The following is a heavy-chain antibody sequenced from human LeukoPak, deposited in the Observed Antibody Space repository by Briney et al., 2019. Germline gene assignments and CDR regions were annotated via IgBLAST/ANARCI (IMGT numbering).Heavy chain of an antibody. V-gene: IGHV4-4*07. CDR1: GGSISSHY. Sequence: SETLSLTCTVSGGSISSHYWSWIRQPAGKGLEWIGRIYTSGSTNCNPSLKSRVTMSVDTSKNQFSLKLSSVTAADTAVYYCARDLFLDNWFDPWGQGTLVTVSS. CDR3: ARDLFLDNWFDP. CDR2: IYTSGST. J-gene: IGHJ5*02.